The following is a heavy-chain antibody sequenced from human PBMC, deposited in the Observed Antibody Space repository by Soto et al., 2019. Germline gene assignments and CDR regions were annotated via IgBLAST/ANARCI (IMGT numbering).Heavy chain of an antibody. J-gene: IGHJ6*02. CDR3: ARDKVATIKLGAGMDV. Sequence: QVQLQESGPGLVKPSQTLSLTCTVSGGSISSGGYYWSWIRQHPGKGLEWIGYIYYSGSTYYNPSLKSRVTISVDTSKNQFSLKLSSVTAADTAVYYCARDKVATIKLGAGMDVWGQGTTVTVSS. D-gene: IGHD5-12*01. V-gene: IGHV4-31*03. CDR1: GGSISSGGYY. CDR2: IYYSGST.